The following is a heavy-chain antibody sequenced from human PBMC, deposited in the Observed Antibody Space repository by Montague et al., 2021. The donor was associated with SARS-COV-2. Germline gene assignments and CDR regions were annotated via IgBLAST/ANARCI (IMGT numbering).Heavy chain of an antibody. CDR3: ARPGSVSGWFYFDD. Sequence: SETLSLTCIVSGESIDRDTYYWGWIRQSPGEGLEWIGSLSSSGSTYYNPSLRSRVTISMDTSKNHFSLKVNSVTATDTAVYFCARPGSVSGWFYFDDWGQGTRVSVSS. V-gene: IGHV4-39*02. J-gene: IGHJ4*02. CDR1: GESIDRDTYY. CDR2: LSSSGST. D-gene: IGHD6-19*01.